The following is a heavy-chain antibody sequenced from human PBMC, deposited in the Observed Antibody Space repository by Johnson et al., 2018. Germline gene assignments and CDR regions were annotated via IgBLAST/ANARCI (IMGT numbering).Heavy chain of an antibody. CDR2: LSGSGGSP. V-gene: IGHV3-23*01. J-gene: IGHJ6*02. Sequence: VQSGGSLRLSCAASGFTFSSYAMSWVRQAPGKGLEWVSALSGSGGSPYYADYVKGRFTISRDNYKNTLHLQMDSLRAEDTAVYYCAVASGENDYGEYSYYYGMDGWGQGTTVTVSS. CDR3: AVASGENDYGEYSYYYGMDG. D-gene: IGHD4-17*01. CDR1: GFTFSSYA.